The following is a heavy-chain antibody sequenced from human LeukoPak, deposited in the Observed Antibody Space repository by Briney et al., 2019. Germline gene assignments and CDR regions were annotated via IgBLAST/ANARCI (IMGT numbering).Heavy chain of an antibody. J-gene: IGHJ4*02. CDR2: TYYSGST. V-gene: IGHV4-59*12. CDR3: ARDRRSGYYYFDY. Sequence: PSETLSLTCTGSGGYISNYYWSWIRQPPGKGLEWIGYTYYSGSTNYNPSLKSRVTISVDTSKNQFSLKLSSVTAADTAVYYCARDRRSGYYYFDYWGQGTLVTVSS. D-gene: IGHD3-22*01. CDR1: GGYISNYY.